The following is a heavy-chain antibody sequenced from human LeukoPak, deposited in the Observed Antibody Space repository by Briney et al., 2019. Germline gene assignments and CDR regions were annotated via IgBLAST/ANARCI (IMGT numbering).Heavy chain of an antibody. CDR1: GFTSYDYA. V-gene: IGHV3-9*02. Sequence: PGRSLRLSCAASGFTSYDYAMHWVRHAPGKGLEWVSGISWNSGSIGYADSVKGRFTISRDNAKNSLYLQMNSLRAEDTALYYCAKIAAAGTSYYYYYYYMDVWGKGTTVTVSS. D-gene: IGHD6-13*01. J-gene: IGHJ6*03. CDR3: AKIAAAGTSYYYYYYYMDV. CDR2: ISWNSGSI.